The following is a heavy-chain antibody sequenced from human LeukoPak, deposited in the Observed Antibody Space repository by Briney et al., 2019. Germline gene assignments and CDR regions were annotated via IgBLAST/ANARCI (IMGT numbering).Heavy chain of an antibody. CDR2: ISGSGTDI. J-gene: IGHJ4*02. CDR3: ARDKTYGEQFDS. Sequence: PGGSLRRSCAASGFTFNTYSMNWVGQTPGKGLEWVSSISGSGTDIYYADSMKGRITISRENAKNSLYLQMNSLRAEDTAVYYCARDKTYGEQFDSWGQGTLVTVSS. V-gene: IGHV3-21*01. D-gene: IGHD4-17*01. CDR1: GFTFNTYS.